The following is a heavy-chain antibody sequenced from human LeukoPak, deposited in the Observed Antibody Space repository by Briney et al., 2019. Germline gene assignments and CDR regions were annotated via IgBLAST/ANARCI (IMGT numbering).Heavy chain of an antibody. CDR3: ARDRGYDSSGYYSVGY. J-gene: IGHJ4*02. CDR1: GGTFISYA. V-gene: IGHV1-69*13. Sequence: SVKVSCKASGGTFISYAISWVRQAPGQGLEWMGGIIPIFGTANYAQKFQGRVTTTADESTSTAYMELSSLRSEDTAVYYCARDRGYDSSGYYSVGYWGQGTLVTVSS. D-gene: IGHD3-22*01. CDR2: IIPIFGTA.